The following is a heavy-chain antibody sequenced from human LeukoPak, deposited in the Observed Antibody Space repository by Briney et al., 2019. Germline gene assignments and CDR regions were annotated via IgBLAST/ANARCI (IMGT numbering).Heavy chain of an antibody. D-gene: IGHD3-22*01. V-gene: IGHV3-21*04. J-gene: IGHJ4*02. Sequence: GGSVRLSCAASGFTFSSYSMNWIRQAPGKGLEWVSSISSSSSYIYYADSVKGRFTISRDNAKNSLYLLMNSLRAEDTAVYYCGKEEKYYYDSSGGARFDYWGQGTLVTVSS. CDR1: GFTFSSYS. CDR3: GKEEKYYYDSSGGARFDY. CDR2: ISSSSSYI.